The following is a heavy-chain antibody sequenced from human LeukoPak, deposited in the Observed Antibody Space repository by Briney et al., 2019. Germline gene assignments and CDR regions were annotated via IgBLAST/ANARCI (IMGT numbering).Heavy chain of an antibody. V-gene: IGHV3-9*01. CDR3: AKGKGLSRVATIYYFDY. J-gene: IGHJ4*02. CDR1: GFTFDDYA. D-gene: IGHD5-12*01. CDR2: ISWNSGSI. Sequence: GGSLRLSCAASGFTFDDYAMLWVRQAPGKGLEWVSGISWNSGSIGYADSVKGRFTISRDNAKNSLYLQMNSLRAEDTALYYCAKGKGLSRVATIYYFDYWGQGTLVTVSS.